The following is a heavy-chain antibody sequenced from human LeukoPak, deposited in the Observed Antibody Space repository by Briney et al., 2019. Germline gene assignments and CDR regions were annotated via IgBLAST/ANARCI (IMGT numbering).Heavy chain of an antibody. Sequence: ASVKVSCKASGYTFTGYYMHWVRQAPGQGLEWMGWINPHTGGTNYAQKFQGRVTMTRDMSTSTVYMELSSLRSEDTAVYYCARGTSGELRFDPWGQGTLVTVSS. CDR2: INPHTGGT. V-gene: IGHV1-2*02. D-gene: IGHD1-26*01. CDR1: GYTFTGYY. J-gene: IGHJ5*02. CDR3: ARGTSGELRFDP.